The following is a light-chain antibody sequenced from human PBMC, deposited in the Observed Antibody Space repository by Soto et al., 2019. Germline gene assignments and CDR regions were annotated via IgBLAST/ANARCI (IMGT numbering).Light chain of an antibody. CDR2: DAS. CDR1: QSVSSY. V-gene: IGKV3-11*01. J-gene: IGKJ4*01. Sequence: EIVLTQSPATLSLSPGESATLSCRASQSVSSYLAWYQQKPGQAPRLLIYDASNRATGIPARFSGSGSGTDFTLTISSLEPEDFVVYYCQQRSYWLTFGGGTKVEIK. CDR3: QQRSYWLT.